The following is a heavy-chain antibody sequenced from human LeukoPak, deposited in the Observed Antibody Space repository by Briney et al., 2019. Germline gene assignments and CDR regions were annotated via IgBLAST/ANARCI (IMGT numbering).Heavy chain of an antibody. CDR1: GFTFSTYD. CDR3: ARELVVKQDLDY. CDR2: IGTTGLT. Sequence: GGSLRLSCAASGFTFSTYDMHWVRQVTGRGLEWVSAIGTTGLTYYPDSVKGRFTISRENAKNSLYLQMNSLRVEDTAVYYCARELVVKQDLDYWGQGTLVTVSS. J-gene: IGHJ4*02. D-gene: IGHD2-15*01. V-gene: IGHV3-13*01.